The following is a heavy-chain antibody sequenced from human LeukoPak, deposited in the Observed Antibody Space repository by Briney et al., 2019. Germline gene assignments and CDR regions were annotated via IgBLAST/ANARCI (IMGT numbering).Heavy chain of an antibody. Sequence: PSETLSLTCAVYGGSFSGYYWSWIRQHPGKGLEWIGYIYYSGSTYYNPSLKSRVTISVDTSKNQFSLKLSSVTAADTAVYYCAREASDSSGYYGGTPFDIWGQGTMVTVSS. V-gene: IGHV4-31*11. CDR2: IYYSGST. D-gene: IGHD3-22*01. J-gene: IGHJ3*02. CDR1: GGSFSGYY. CDR3: AREASDSSGYYGGTPFDI.